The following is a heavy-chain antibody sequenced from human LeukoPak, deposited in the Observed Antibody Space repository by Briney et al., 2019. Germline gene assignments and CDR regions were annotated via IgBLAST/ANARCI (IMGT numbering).Heavy chain of an antibody. D-gene: IGHD2-15*01. CDR2: ISYDGSNK. CDR3: ASRHCSGGGCYFAGADPFDY. V-gene: IGHV3-30*03. Sequence: GRSLRLSCAASGFTFSNYGMHWVRQAPGKGLEWVAVISYDGSNKYYADSVKGRFTISRDTSKNTLYLQMNSLRAEDTAVYFCASRHCSGGGCYFAGADPFDYWGQGTLVTVSS. J-gene: IGHJ4*02. CDR1: GFTFSNYG.